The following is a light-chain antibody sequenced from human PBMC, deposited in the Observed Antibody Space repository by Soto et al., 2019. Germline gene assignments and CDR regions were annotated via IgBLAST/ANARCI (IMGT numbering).Light chain of an antibody. CDR3: MQSIQLPQLT. CDR2: DVS. V-gene: IGKV2D-29*02. Sequence: DIVLTQTPLSLSSTPGQPASISCKSSQTLLHSDGRTYLHWYLQKPGQSPQLVIYDVSNRFSGVPDRFSSSGSGTYFTVTITRVEAEDVGVYYCMQSIQLPQLTCGGGTKVES. J-gene: IGKJ4*01. CDR1: QTLLHSDGRTY.